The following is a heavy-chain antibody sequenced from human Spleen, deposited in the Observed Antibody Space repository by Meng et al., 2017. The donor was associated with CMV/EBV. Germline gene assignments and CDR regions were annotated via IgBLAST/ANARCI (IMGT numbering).Heavy chain of an antibody. CDR1: GGSFSGYY. CDR2: INHSGST. V-gene: IGHV4-34*01. J-gene: IGHJ4*02. Sequence: QVQTQHWGAGLLKPSGTLALTCAVYGGSFSGYYWSWIRQPPGKGLEWIGEINHSGSTNYNPSLKSRVTISVDTSKNQFSLKLSSVTAADTAVYYCARRRGPKGSGWFDYWGQGTLVTVSS. CDR3: ARRRGPKGSGWFDY. D-gene: IGHD6-19*01.